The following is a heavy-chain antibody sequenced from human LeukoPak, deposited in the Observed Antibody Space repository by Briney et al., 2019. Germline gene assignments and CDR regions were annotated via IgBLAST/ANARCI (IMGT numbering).Heavy chain of an antibody. V-gene: IGHV3-7*03. D-gene: IGHD1-26*01. CDR2: IKQDENEQ. CDR3: ATYSGVHHKTFDD. CDR1: GITLSRYW. J-gene: IGHJ4*02. Sequence: GGSLRLSCAASGITLSRYWMSWVRQTPGGGLEGVANIKQDENEQDYVDSVRGRFTISRDNVKNSLYLQMNSLRVEDTALYFCATYSGVHHKTFDDWGQGTLVTVSS.